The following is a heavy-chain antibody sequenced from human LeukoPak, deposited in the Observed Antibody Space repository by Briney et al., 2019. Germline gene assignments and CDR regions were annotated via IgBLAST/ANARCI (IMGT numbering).Heavy chain of an antibody. V-gene: IGHV3-23*01. CDR3: ARKSSHFDSSGYFDY. CDR2: LGGNSGYT. Sequence: GGSLRLSCAASGFTFSSYAMSWVRQAPGKGLEWVSDLGGNSGYTYYVDSVKGRFTVSRDNSKNTLSLQMNSLRAEDTAVYYCARKSSHFDSSGYFDYWGQGTLLTVSS. CDR1: GFTFSSYA. D-gene: IGHD3-22*01. J-gene: IGHJ4*02.